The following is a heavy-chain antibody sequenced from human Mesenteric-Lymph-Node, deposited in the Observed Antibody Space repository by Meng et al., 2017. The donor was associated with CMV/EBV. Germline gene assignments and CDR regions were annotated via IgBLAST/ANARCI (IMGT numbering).Heavy chain of an antibody. D-gene: IGHD3-22*01. CDR3: ARDRTFHDSGGYYFDY. CDR2: ISRSSSYI. Sequence: ESPFNTYSLVWVRQAPGKGLEWVSSISRSSSYIFYADSVKGRFTISRDHAKNSVYLQMNDLRVEDTAIYYCARDRTFHDSGGYYFDYWGQGTLVTVSS. V-gene: IGHV3-21*01. CDR1: ESPFNTYS. J-gene: IGHJ4*02.